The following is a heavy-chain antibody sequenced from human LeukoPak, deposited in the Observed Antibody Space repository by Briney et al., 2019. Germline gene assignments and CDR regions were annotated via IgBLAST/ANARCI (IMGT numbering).Heavy chain of an antibody. D-gene: IGHD3-9*01. CDR1: GFTLDDYT. CDR3: AKGYDILTGYLDY. V-gene: IGHV3-43*01. Sequence: PGGSLRLSCAVSGFTLDDYTMYWVRQAPGKGLEWVSLITWDGRRIHYADSVKGRFTIFKDHSKNSLHLEMTRLSSEDSGLHYCAKGYDILTGYLDYWGQGTLVTVSS. CDR2: ITWDGRRI. J-gene: IGHJ4*02.